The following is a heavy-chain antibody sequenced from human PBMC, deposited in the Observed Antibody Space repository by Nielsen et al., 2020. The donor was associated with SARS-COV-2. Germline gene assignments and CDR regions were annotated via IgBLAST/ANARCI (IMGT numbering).Heavy chain of an antibody. CDR3: ARDEYNYGYNWFDT. Sequence: ASVKVSCKASGYTFTGHYIHWVRQAPGQGLEWMGRINPISAGTNYAQRFKGRVTLTTDTSISTAYMDLSRLRSDDTAVYYCARDEYNYGYNWFDTWGQGTLVTVSS. J-gene: IGHJ5*02. D-gene: IGHD5-18*01. CDR1: GYTFTGHY. V-gene: IGHV1-2*06. CDR2: INPISAGT.